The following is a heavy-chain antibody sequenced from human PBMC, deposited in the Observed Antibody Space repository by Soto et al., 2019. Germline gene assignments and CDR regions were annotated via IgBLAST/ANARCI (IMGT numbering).Heavy chain of an antibody. CDR3: ARVTPGNNLYYFSGLDF. D-gene: IGHD1-1*01. CDR1: GFSFDTYG. CDR2: ISYEGSNT. Sequence: GGSLRLSCVASGFSFDTYGIHWVRQAPGKGLQWVALISYEGSNTYYADSVRGRFTISRDNSKITLYLQMNTLRPEDTGVYYCARVTPGNNLYYFSGLDFWGQGTSVTVSS. J-gene: IGHJ6*02. V-gene: IGHV3-30-3*01.